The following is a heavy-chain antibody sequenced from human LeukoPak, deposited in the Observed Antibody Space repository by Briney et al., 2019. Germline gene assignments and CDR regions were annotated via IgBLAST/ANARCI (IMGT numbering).Heavy chain of an antibody. Sequence: GGSLRLSCAASGFTVSSNYMSWVRQAPGKGLEWVSVIYSGGSTYYADSVKGRFTISRDNSKSTLYLQMNSLRAEDTAVYYCARGPAITMTPLDYWGQGTLVTVSS. CDR3: ARGPAITMTPLDY. CDR2: IYSGGST. J-gene: IGHJ4*02. D-gene: IGHD3-22*01. V-gene: IGHV3-66*01. CDR1: GFTVSSNY.